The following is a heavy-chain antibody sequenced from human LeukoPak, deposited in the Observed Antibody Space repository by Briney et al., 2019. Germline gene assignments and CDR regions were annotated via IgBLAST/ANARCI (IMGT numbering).Heavy chain of an antibody. Sequence: SRTLSLTCTVSGGSISSGGYYWSWIRQHPGKGLEWIGYIYYSGSTYYNPSLKSRVTISVDTSKNQFSLKLSSVTAADTAVYYCARGAILTGYYYYYGMDVWGQGTTVTVSS. CDR2: IYYSGST. CDR3: ARGAILTGYYYYYGMDV. V-gene: IGHV4-31*03. CDR1: GGSISSGGYY. J-gene: IGHJ6*02. D-gene: IGHD3-9*01.